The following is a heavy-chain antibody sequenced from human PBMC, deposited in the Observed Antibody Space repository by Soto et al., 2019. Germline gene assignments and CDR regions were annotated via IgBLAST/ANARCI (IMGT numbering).Heavy chain of an antibody. D-gene: IGHD6-19*01. CDR2: ISWNSGSI. V-gene: IGHV3-9*01. CDR3: AKDIPRLEGSSGWPWGYYYYMDV. J-gene: IGHJ6*03. Sequence: GGSLRLSCAASGFTFDDYAMHWVRQAPGKGLEWVSGISWNSGSIGYADFVKGRFTISRDNAKNSLYLQMNSLRAEDTALYDAAKDIPRLEGSSGWPWGYYYYMDVWGKGTTVTVSS. CDR1: GFTFDDYA.